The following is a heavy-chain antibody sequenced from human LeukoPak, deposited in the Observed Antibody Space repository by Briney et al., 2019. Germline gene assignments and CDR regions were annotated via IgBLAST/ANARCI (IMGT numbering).Heavy chain of an antibody. Sequence: PSETLSLTCTVSGGSISSRSYFWGWIRQPPGKGLEWVANIYYSGNTYYNPSLKSRLTISVDTSKSQFSLRLTSVTAADTALYYCARAVRLTAFDVWGQGKMVTVSS. J-gene: IGHJ3*01. D-gene: IGHD3-22*01. CDR2: IYYSGNT. CDR3: ARAVRLTAFDV. V-gene: IGHV4-39*07. CDR1: GGSISSRSYF.